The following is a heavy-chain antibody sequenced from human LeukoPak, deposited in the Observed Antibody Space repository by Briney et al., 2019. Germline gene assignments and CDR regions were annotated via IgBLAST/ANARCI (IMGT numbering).Heavy chain of an antibody. D-gene: IGHD4-11*01. V-gene: IGHV1-24*01. Sequence: ASVKVSCKVSGYTRTELSMHWVRQAPRKGLEWMGGFAPEDGETIYAQKFQGRVTMTGDTSTDTAYMELSSLRSEDTAVYYCATDYSNYVRYFDYWGQGTLVTVSS. CDR3: ATDYSNYVRYFDY. CDR2: FAPEDGET. CDR1: GYTRTELS. J-gene: IGHJ4*02.